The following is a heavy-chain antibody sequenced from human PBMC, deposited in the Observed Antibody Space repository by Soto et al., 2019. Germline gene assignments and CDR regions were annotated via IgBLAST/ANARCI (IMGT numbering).Heavy chain of an antibody. D-gene: IGHD5-12*01. CDR3: AKGDNLGPKTGYAFDP. CDR2: TFFRSQWYN. V-gene: IGHV6-1*01. Sequence: QVQLQQSGAGLVRSSQTLSLTCSISGDSVSSNTASWNWIRQSPSRGLEWLGRTFFRSQWYNDYAVSVHSRIIINPDTSKNQFSLHLNSVTPEDTAVYYCAKGDNLGPKTGYAFDPWGQGTLVAVSS. CDR1: GDSVSSNTAS. J-gene: IGHJ5*02.